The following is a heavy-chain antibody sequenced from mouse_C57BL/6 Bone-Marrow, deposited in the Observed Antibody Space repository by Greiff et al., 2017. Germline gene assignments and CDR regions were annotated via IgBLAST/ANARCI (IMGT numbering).Heavy chain of an antibody. CDR2: ILPGSGST. V-gene: IGHV1-9*01. CDR1: GYTFTGYW. J-gene: IGHJ4*01. Sequence: VKLMESGAELMKPGASVKLSCKATGYTFTGYWIEWVKQRPGHGLEWIGEILPGSGSTNYNEKFKGKATFTANTSSTTAYMQLSSLTTEDSAIYYCARLWHYYGSSFYYAMDYWGQGTSVTVSS. CDR3: ARLWHYYGSSFYYAMDY. D-gene: IGHD1-1*01.